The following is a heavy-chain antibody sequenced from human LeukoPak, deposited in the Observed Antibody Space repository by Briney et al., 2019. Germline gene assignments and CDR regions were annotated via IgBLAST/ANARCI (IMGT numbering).Heavy chain of an antibody. CDR2: ISSSGSTI. CDR3: TRVLRFGITIFGVIAAYGMDV. J-gene: IGHJ6*02. CDR1: GFTFSDYY. V-gene: IGHV3-11*01. D-gene: IGHD3-3*01. Sequence: GGSLRLSCAASGFTFSDYYMSWIRQAPGKGLEWVSYISSSGSTIYYADSVKGRFTISRDNAKNSLYLQMNSLRAEDTAVYYCTRVLRFGITIFGVIAAYGMDVWDQGTTVTVSS.